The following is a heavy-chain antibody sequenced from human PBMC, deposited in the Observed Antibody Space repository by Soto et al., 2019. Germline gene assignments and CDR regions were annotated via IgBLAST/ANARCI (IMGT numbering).Heavy chain of an antibody. J-gene: IGHJ6*02. Sequence: SVKVSCKASGYTFTSYYMHWVRQATGQGLEWMGGIIPIFGTANYAQEFQGRVTITADESTSTAYMELSSLRSEDTAVYYCAGPPELTRIYYYYGMDVWGQGTTVTVSS. V-gene: IGHV1-69*13. CDR2: IIPIFGTA. CDR3: AGPPELTRIYYYYGMDV. CDR1: GYTFTSYY. D-gene: IGHD1-7*01.